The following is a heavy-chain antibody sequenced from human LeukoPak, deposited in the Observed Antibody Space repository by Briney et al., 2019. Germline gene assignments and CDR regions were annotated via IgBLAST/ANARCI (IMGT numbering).Heavy chain of an antibody. CDR3: ASRGSSSWYYFDY. CDR2: IYPGDSDT. D-gene: IGHD6-13*01. J-gene: IGHJ4*02. V-gene: IGHV5-51*01. Sequence: GESLKISCKGSGYSFTSYWIGWVRQMPGKGLEWMGIIYPGDSDTRYSPSFQGQVTISADKSISTAYLQWSSLKASDTDMYYCASRGSSSWYYFDYWGQGTLVTVSS. CDR1: GYSFTSYW.